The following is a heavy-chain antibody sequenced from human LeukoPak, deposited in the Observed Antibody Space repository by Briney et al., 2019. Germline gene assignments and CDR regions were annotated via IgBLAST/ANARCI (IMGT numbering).Heavy chain of an antibody. CDR3: ARDSLYCSSTSCYTAFSDY. V-gene: IGHV3-7*01. CDR2: IKQGGGEK. Sequence: PGGSLRLSCAASGFTFSSYWMSWVRQAPGKGLEWVANIKQGGGEKYHVDSVKGRFTISRDNAKTSLYLQMSSLRAEDTAVYYCARDSLYCSSTSCYTAFSDYWGQGTLVTVSS. D-gene: IGHD2-2*02. J-gene: IGHJ4*02. CDR1: GFTFSSYW.